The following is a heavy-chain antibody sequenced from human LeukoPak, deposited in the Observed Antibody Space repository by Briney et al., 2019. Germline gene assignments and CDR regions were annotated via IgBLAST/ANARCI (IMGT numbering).Heavy chain of an antibody. Sequence: ASVKVSCKASGGTFSSYAISWVRQAPGQGLEWMGGIIPLFGTANYAQKFQGRLTITTDESTSTAYMELSSLRSEDTAVYYCARGFHYDSSGYYYFYRGQGTLVTVSS. V-gene: IGHV1-69*05. J-gene: IGHJ4*02. CDR2: IIPLFGTA. CDR3: ARGFHYDSSGYYYFY. D-gene: IGHD3-22*01. CDR1: GGTFSSYA.